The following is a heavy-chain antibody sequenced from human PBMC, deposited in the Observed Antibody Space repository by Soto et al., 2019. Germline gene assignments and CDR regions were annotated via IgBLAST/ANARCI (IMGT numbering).Heavy chain of an antibody. J-gene: IGHJ4*02. CDR3: ARARMPHYFEY. CDR2: IYHSGST. Sequence: QVQLQESGPGQVKTSQTLSLTCTVSGASITSVDSYWNWIRQSPGKGLEWSGYIYHSGSTYYNPSLKSRLTISIDTSKTQFSLNLSSVTAADTAVYYCARARMPHYFEYWGQGTLVAVSS. CDR1: GASITSVDSY. D-gene: IGHD2-15*01. V-gene: IGHV4-30-4*01.